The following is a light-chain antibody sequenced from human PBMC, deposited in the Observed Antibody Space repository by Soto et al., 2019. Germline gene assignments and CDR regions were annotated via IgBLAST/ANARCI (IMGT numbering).Light chain of an antibody. V-gene: IGLV2-14*01. J-gene: IGLJ1*01. CDR3: SSYTTRRSYV. CDR1: SSDVGGYNY. CDR2: DVS. Sequence: QSVLTQPASVSGSPGQSITISCSGTSSDVGGYNYVSWYQQHPGKAPKLMIYDVSNRPSAISNRFSASKSGNTASLTISRLQAEDEADYYCSSYTTRRSYVFGTGTKVTVL.